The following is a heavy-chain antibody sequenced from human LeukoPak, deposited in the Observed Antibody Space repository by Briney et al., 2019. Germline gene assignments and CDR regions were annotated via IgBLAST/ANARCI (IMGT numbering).Heavy chain of an antibody. V-gene: IGHV3-11*04. CDR3: ARGLRNVDY. CDR1: GFTFSDSY. CDR2: ISGSGHDI. J-gene: IGHJ4*02. Sequence: GGSLRLSCAASGFTFSDSYMTWVRQAPGKGVEWVGYISGSGHDINYSDSVKGRFTISRDNAKNSLYLQMSSLRVEDTAVYYCARGLRNVDYWGQGTLVTVSS.